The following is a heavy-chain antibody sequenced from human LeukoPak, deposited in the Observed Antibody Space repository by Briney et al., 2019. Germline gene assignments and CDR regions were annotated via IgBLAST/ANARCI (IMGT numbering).Heavy chain of an antibody. CDR2: ILSSGSTI. Sequence: PGGSLRPSCPASAFTFTNNYISCIRQAPGSLLGWVSYILSSGSTIYYADSVKGRFTISRDNAKNSLYLQMNSLRAEDTAVYYCARNSLYCAGNCYEVFDSWGQGIQVTVSS. CDR1: AFTFTNNY. CDR3: ARNSLYCAGNCYEVFDS. J-gene: IGHJ4*02. V-gene: IGHV3-11*04. D-gene: IGHD2-21*01.